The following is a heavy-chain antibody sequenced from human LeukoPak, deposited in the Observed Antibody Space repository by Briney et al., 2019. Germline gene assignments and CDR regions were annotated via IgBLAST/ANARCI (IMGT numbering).Heavy chain of an antibody. CDR1: GFTFNGNY. Sequence: GGSLRLSCEASGFTFNGNYISWIGQPPGKKKEWLSYINIGGTNTHYADSVKGRFTISRDNAKKSLYLEMNNLRAEDTAVYYCATDGAGFDTWGQGVLVTVSS. V-gene: IGHV3-11*01. J-gene: IGHJ5*02. CDR2: INIGGTNT. CDR3: ATDGAGFDT.